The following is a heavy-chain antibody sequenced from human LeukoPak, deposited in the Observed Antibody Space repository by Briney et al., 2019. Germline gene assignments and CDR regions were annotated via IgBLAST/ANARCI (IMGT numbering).Heavy chain of an antibody. J-gene: IGHJ5*02. D-gene: IGHD6-13*01. Sequence: GGSLRLSCAASGFTFSSYSMSWVRQAPGKGLEWVSAISGSGGSTYYADSVKGRFTISRDNSKNTLYLQMNSLRAEDTAVYYCAKDPDIAAAGYNWFDPWGQGTLVTVSS. CDR1: GFTFSSYS. CDR3: AKDPDIAAAGYNWFDP. CDR2: ISGSGGST. V-gene: IGHV3-23*01.